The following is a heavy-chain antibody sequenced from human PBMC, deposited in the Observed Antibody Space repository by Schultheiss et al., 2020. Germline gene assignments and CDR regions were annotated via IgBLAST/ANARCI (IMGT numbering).Heavy chain of an antibody. Sequence: SETLSLTCTVSGGSISSYYWSWIRQRPGKGLEWIGYIYNSGSTYSNPSLKSRVTISVDTSKNQFSLKLSSVTAADTAVYYCARIYRTGANWFDPWGQGTLVTVSS. V-gene: IGHV4-59*06. CDR2: IYNSGST. CDR1: GGSISSYY. CDR3: ARIYRTGANWFDP. J-gene: IGHJ5*02. D-gene: IGHD1-26*01.